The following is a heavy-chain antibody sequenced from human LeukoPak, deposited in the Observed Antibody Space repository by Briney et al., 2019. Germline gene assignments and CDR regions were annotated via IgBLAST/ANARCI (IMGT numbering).Heavy chain of an antibody. D-gene: IGHD3-16*01. CDR1: GFTFSAYW. CDR2: INHNGNVN. V-gene: IGHV3-7*03. J-gene: IGHJ6*02. Sequence: GGSLRLSCVASGFTFSAYWMTWVRQAPGKGLEWVASINHNGNVNYYVDSVKGRFTISRDNAKNSLYLQMSNLRAEDTAVYFCARGGGLDVWGQGATVTVSS. CDR3: ARGGGLDV.